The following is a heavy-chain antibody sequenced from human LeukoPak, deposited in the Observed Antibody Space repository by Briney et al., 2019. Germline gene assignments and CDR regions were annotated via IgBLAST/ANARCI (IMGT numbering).Heavy chain of an antibody. J-gene: IGHJ4*02. D-gene: IGHD3-3*02. CDR1: GGSISNDDYY. CDR3: ARLRRSRLAEFDY. Sequence: SETLSLTCTVSGGSISNDDYYWGWIRQPPGKGLEWIGNIFYSGSSYYNESLKSRVAMSVDTSKNQFSLNLKSVTAADTAVYYCARLRRSRLAEFDYWGQGTLVTVSS. V-gene: IGHV4-39*07. CDR2: IFYSGSS.